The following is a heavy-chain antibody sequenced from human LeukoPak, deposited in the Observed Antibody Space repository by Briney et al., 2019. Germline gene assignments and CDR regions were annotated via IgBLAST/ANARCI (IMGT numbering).Heavy chain of an antibody. J-gene: IGHJ6*03. Sequence: GGSLRLSCAASGFNFDDYVMHWVRQAPGKGVEWVSLISWDGGSNYFADYVKGRFTFSRDNSKNSLYLQMNSLRAEDTALYYCAKDGDCSGGSCYDHYYMDVWGKGTTVTVSS. V-gene: IGHV3-43D*03. CDR3: AKDGDCSGGSCYDHYYMDV. D-gene: IGHD2-15*01. CDR1: GFNFDDYV. CDR2: ISWDGGSN.